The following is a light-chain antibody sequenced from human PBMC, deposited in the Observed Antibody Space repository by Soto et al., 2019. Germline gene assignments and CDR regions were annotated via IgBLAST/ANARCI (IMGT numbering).Light chain of an antibody. CDR3: QQYGSSPRT. CDR2: GAS. CDR1: QSVSSSY. J-gene: IGKJ1*01. Sequence: EIVLTQSPGTLSLSPGERATLSCRASQSVSSSYLAWYQQKPGQAPRLLIYGASSRATGIPDRFSGSGSGTDFIFTISRLEPEDFAVYYCQQYGSSPRTFGQGTKVDIK. V-gene: IGKV3-20*01.